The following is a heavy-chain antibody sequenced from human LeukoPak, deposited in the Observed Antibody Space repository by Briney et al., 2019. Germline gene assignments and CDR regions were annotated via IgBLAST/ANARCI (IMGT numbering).Heavy chain of an antibody. CDR1: GYTFASCD. V-gene: IGHV1-8*01. D-gene: IGHD6-19*01. CDR2: MNPNSGST. Sequence: ASVKVSCKASGYTFASCDINWVRQATGQGLEWMGWMNPNSGSTGYGQSFQGRITMTRDISIGTAYMELSNLTSEDTAIYYCTRGSSGRRDNWGQGTLVTVSA. J-gene: IGHJ4*02. CDR3: TRGSSGRRDN.